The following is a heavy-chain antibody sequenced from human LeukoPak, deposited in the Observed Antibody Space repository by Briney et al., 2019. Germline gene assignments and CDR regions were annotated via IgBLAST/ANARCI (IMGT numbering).Heavy chain of an antibody. CDR3: ARSPHILTGENFDF. V-gene: IGHV1-2*02. Sequence: ASLTVSCKASGYTFTDDYIHWVRQAPGQGLEWMGWINVNSGGTNYAQKFYARVTITRDTSISTAYMELSRLRSDDTAVFYCARSPHILTGENFDFWGQGTLVTVSS. D-gene: IGHD3-9*01. J-gene: IGHJ4*02. CDR2: INVNSGGT. CDR1: GYTFTDDY.